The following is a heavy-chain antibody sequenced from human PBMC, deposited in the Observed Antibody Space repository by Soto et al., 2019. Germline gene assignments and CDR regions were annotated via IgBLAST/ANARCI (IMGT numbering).Heavy chain of an antibody. D-gene: IGHD4-17*01. CDR1: GFTFTSSA. V-gene: IGHV1-58*01. Sequence: ASVKVSCKASGFTFTSSAVQWVRQARGQRLEWIGWIVVGSGNTNYAQKFQERVTITRDMSTSTAYMELSSLRSEDTAVYYCAADLTTVTYYYYYGMDVWGQRTTVTVSS. CDR2: IVVGSGNT. CDR3: AADLTTVTYYYYYGMDV. J-gene: IGHJ6*02.